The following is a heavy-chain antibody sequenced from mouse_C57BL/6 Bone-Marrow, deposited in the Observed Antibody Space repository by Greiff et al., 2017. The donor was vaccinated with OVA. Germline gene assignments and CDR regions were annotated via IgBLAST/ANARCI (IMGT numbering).Heavy chain of an antibody. CDR1: GFTFTDYY. Sequence: EVKVVESGGGLVQPGASLRLSCAASGFTFTDYYMSWVRQPPGKAPEWLALIRNKANGYTTDYTVSVKGRFTISRDNSPNILYLQMHTLRAEDSATYYCVKAPSSGSYYFGYWGQGTTLTVSS. CDR3: VKAPSSGSYYFGY. J-gene: IGHJ2*01. D-gene: IGHD3-2*02. CDR2: IRNKANGYTT. V-gene: IGHV7-4*01.